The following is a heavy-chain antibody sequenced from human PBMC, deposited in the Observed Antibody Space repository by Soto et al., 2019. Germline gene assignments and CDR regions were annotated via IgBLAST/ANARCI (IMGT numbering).Heavy chain of an antibody. CDR1: GFTFSNAW. CDR2: IRSNADGGTA. CDR3: TTSSSGLVTGH. D-gene: IGHD3-3*01. Sequence: EVQLVESGGGLVKPGGSLRLSCAASGFTFSNAWMNWVRQAPGKGVEWVGRIRSNADGGTAEYCAPVKGRFNFSRDDSQNTLFLQINSLKTEDTAIYFCTTSSSGLVTGHWGQGTLVTVSS. J-gene: IGHJ4*02. V-gene: IGHV3-15*07.